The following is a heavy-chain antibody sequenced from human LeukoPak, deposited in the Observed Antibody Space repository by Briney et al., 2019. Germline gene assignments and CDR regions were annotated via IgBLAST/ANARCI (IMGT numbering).Heavy chain of an antibody. D-gene: IGHD3-3*01. CDR1: GYSFTSYW. J-gene: IGHJ6*02. Sequence: GESLKISCKGSGYSFTSYWIGWVRQMPGKGLEWMGIIYPGDSDTRYSPSFQGQVTISADKSISTAYLQWSSLKAADTAMYYCARADFDYYYGMDVWGQGTTVTVSS. CDR3: ARADFDYYYGMDV. V-gene: IGHV5-51*01. CDR2: IYPGDSDT.